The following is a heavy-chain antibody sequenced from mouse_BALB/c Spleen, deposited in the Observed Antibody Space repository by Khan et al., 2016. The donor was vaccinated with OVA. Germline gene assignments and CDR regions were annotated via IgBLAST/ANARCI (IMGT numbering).Heavy chain of an antibody. V-gene: IGHV1-80*01. CDR1: GYAFSNYL. Sequence: QVQLKQSGAELVRPGSSVKISCKASGYAFSNYLMNWVKQGPGQGLEWIGQIYPGDGNTYYNGTFKDKATLTADNSSTTAYMQLSSLTSEDSAVYCCARSGYDYFSYWGQGTLVTVSA. CDR2: IYPGDGNT. D-gene: IGHD2-14*01. J-gene: IGHJ3*01. CDR3: ARSGYDYFSY.